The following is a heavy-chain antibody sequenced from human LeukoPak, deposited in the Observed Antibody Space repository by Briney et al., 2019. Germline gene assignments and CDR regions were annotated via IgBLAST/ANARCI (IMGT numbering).Heavy chain of an antibody. J-gene: IGHJ4*02. Sequence: SETLSLTCAVYGGSFSGYYWSWIRQPPGKGPEWIGEINHSGSTNYNPSLKSRVTISVDTSKNQFSLKLSSVTAADTAVYYCARRRILIGTDFDYWGQGTLVTVSS. CDR1: GGSFSGYY. CDR3: ARRRILIGTDFDY. V-gene: IGHV4-34*01. D-gene: IGHD3-16*02. CDR2: INHSGST.